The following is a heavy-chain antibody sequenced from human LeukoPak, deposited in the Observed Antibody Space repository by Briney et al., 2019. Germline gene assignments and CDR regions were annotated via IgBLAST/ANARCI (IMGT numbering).Heavy chain of an antibody. CDR2: ISSSSSYI. D-gene: IGHD3-3*01. J-gene: IGHJ4*02. CDR3: ARGGYYGSGRYYFDS. V-gene: IGHV3-21*01. CDR1: GFTFSSYS. Sequence: GGSLRLSCAASGFTFSSYSMNWVRQAPGEGLEWVSSISSSSSYIYYADSVKGRFTISRDNAKNTLHLQMNSLRAEDTAVYYCARGGYYGSGRYYFDSWGQGTLVTVSS.